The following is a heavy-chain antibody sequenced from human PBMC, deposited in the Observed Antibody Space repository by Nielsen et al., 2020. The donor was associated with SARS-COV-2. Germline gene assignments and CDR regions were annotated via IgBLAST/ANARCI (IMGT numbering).Heavy chain of an antibody. D-gene: IGHD4-17*01. Sequence: SETLSLTCTVSGGSISSGDYYWNWVRQPPGKGLVWIGHIYYSGSTYYNPSLKSRVTISEDTSKNQFSLNLSSVTAADTAVYYCARTTVTTAFDYWGQGTLVTVSS. CDR3: ARTTVTTAFDY. CDR1: GGSISSGDYY. CDR2: IYYSGST. V-gene: IGHV4-30-4*01. J-gene: IGHJ4*02.